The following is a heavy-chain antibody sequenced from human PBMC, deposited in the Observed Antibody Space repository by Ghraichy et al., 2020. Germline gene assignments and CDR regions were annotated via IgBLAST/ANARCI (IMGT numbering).Heavy chain of an antibody. J-gene: IGHJ4*02. CDR2: INPSGGST. V-gene: IGHV1-46*01. CDR1: GYTFTSYY. D-gene: IGHD5-24*01. Sequence: ASVKVSCKASGYTFTSYYMHWVRQAPGQGLEWMGIINPSGGSTSYAQKFQGRVTMTRDTSTSTVYMELSSLRSEDTAVYYCARDKVEMATIDANGFDYWGQGTLVTVSS. CDR3: ARDKVEMATIDANGFDY.